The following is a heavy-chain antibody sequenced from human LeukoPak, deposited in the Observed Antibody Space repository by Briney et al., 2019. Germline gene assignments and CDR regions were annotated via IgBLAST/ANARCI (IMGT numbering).Heavy chain of an antibody. D-gene: IGHD3-10*01. V-gene: IGHV3-23*01. J-gene: IGHJ4*02. CDR2: TGLESVHT. CDR1: RFTFTRHA. CDR3: VRGDDIGKHPTRAYYFDI. Sequence: GGSLRLSCAASRFTFTRHAMSWVRQAPGKGLEWVSTTGLESVHTLCADSVQGRFTVSRDNSRNTLDLQMDNLRVDDTAIYYCVRGDDIGKHPTRAYYFDIWGQGTLVSVSS.